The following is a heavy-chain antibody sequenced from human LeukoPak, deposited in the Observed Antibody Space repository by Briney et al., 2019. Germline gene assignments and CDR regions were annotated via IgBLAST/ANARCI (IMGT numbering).Heavy chain of an antibody. J-gene: IGHJ4*02. CDR2: ISAYNGGT. Sequence: ASVKVSCKTSGYTFSIYGITWVRQAPGQGLEWMGWISAYNGGTKYEQKLQGRVTMTTDTSTNTAYLELTSLSSDDTAMYYCARDFHYYGSGSLWDYWGQGTLVTVSS. CDR1: GYTFSIYG. V-gene: IGHV1-18*01. D-gene: IGHD3-10*01. CDR3: ARDFHYYGSGSLWDY.